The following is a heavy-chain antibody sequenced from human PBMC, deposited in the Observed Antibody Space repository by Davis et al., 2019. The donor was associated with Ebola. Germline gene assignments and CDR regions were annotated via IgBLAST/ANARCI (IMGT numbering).Heavy chain of an antibody. CDR3: ASGRNNWFDP. V-gene: IGHV4-59*01. CDR2: VYYSGST. J-gene: IGHJ5*02. Sequence: MPSETLSLTCAVYGGSFSGYYWSWIRQPPGKGLEWIGLVYYSGSTNYNPSLKSRVIISVDTSKNQFSLKLTSVTAADTAVYYCASGRNNWFDPWGQGTLVTVSS. D-gene: IGHD1-26*01. CDR1: GGSFSGYY.